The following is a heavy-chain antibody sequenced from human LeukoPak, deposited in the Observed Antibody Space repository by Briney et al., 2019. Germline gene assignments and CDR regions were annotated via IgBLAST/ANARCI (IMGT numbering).Heavy chain of an antibody. D-gene: IGHD6-6*01. CDR1: GGSISSYY. CDR3: ANPDSSSNALDI. V-gene: IGHV4-59*01. CDR2: IYYSGST. Sequence: PSETLSLTCTVSGGSISSYYWSWTRQPPGKGLEWIGYIYYSGSTNYNPSLKSRVTISVDTSKNQFSLKLSSVTAADTAVYYCANPDSSSNALDIWGQGTMVTVSS. J-gene: IGHJ3*02.